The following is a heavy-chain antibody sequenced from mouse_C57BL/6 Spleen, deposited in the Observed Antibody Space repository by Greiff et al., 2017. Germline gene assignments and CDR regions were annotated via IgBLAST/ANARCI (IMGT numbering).Heavy chain of an antibody. CDR3: ARQNYGSPGFAY. V-gene: IGHV1-55*01. CDR2: IYPGSGST. Sequence: QVQLQQPGAELVKPGASVKMSCKASGYTFTSYWITWVKQRPGQGLEWIGDIYPGSGSTNYNEKFKSKDTLTVDTSSSTAYMQLSSLTSEDSAVYYCARQNYGSPGFAYWGQGTLITVSA. D-gene: IGHD1-1*01. CDR1: GYTFTSYW. J-gene: IGHJ3*01.